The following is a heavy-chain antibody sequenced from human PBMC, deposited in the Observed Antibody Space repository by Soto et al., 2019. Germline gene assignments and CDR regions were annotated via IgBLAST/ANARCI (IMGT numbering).Heavy chain of an antibody. CDR2: IDYNGVT. V-gene: IGHV4-39*01. D-gene: IGHD2-15*01. J-gene: IGHJ4*02. CDR1: GGSIYRSGYY. Sequence: QVQLQESGPGLVKPSETLSLTCTVSGGSIYRSGYYWGWIRQPPGRGLEWIGNIDYNGVTYYNPSLKSRVTISRDTSKNQFSLKLTSVTAADTALYYCGKVLVGATGHTDSDSWGPGTLVAVSS. CDR3: GKVLVGATGHTDSDS.